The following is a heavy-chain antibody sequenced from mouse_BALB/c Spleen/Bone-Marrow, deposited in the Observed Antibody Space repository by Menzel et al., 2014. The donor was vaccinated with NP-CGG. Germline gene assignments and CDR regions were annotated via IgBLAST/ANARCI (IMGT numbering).Heavy chain of an antibody. J-gene: IGHJ4*01. CDR2: ISSGGGYT. CDR3: AREGYDGQMDY. D-gene: IGHD2-2*01. V-gene: IGHV5-9-4*01. Sequence: EVQLVESGAGLVKPGASLKLSCAASGFTFSSYDMYWVRQTPEKSLEWVAEISSGGGYTNYHANVTGRFTITRDNAKNTLYLEMSSLRSEDTAMYYCAREGYDGQMDYWGQGTSVTVSS. CDR1: GFTFSSYD.